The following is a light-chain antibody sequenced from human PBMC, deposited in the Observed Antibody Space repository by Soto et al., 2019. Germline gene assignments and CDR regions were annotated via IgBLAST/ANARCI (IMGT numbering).Light chain of an antibody. V-gene: IGLV2-14*01. CDR3: SSYTSSNTPVV. J-gene: IGLJ2*01. CDR1: SSDVGGYNY. CDR2: DVS. Sequence: QSVLTQPASVSGSPGQSITISCTGTSSDVGGYNYVSWYQQYPGKAPKLMIYDVSNRPSGVSNRFSGSKSGNTASLTIFGLQAEDEADYYCSSYTSSNTPVVFGGGTKLTVL.